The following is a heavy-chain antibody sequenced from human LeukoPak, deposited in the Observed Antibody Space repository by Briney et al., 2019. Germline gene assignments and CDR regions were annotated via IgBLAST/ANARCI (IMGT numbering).Heavy chain of an antibody. Sequence: GASVKVSCKTSGYTFTTCAVHWVRQAPGQRLEWMGWIHADSGNTKYSQKLQGRVAIARDTSASTIYMELTSLRIEDTAVYFCTIGLAGDWGAFDIWGLGTMVTVSS. V-gene: IGHV1-3*01. D-gene: IGHD6-19*01. CDR2: IHADSGNT. CDR3: TIGLAGDWGAFDI. CDR1: GYTFTTCA. J-gene: IGHJ3*02.